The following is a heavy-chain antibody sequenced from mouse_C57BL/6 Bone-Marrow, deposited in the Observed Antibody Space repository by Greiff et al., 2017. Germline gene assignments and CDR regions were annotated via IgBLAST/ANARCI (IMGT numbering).Heavy chain of an antibody. CDR1: GYTFTSYW. Sequence: QVQLQQPGAELVKPGASVKLSCKASGYTFTSYWMHWVKQRPGRGLEWIGRIDPNSGGTKYNEKFTSKATLTVDKPASTAYMQLSRLTAEDSAVYECARGREYGRAWFAYWGQGTLVTVSA. J-gene: IGHJ3*01. V-gene: IGHV1-72*01. D-gene: IGHD2-10*02. CDR2: IDPNSGGT. CDR3: ARGREYGRAWFAY.